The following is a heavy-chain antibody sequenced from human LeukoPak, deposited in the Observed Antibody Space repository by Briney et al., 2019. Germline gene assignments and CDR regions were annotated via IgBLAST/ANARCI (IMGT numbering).Heavy chain of an antibody. D-gene: IGHD2-2*01. V-gene: IGHV3-30*18. J-gene: IGHJ4*02. CDR3: AKDRGYCTSTSCRGVDY. Sequence: GRSLRLSCAASGFTFSNYGMHWVRQAPGKGLEWVAVISYDGSNKYYADSVKGRFTISRDNSKNTLYLQVNSLRAEDTAVYYCAKDRGYCTSTSCRGVDYWGQGTLVTVSS. CDR1: GFTFSNYG. CDR2: ISYDGSNK.